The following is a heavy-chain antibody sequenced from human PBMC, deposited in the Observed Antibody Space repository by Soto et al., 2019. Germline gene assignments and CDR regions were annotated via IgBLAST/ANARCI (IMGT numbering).Heavy chain of an antibody. D-gene: IGHD3-10*01. CDR2: INPNSGGT. V-gene: IGHV1-2*04. Sequence: ASVKVSCKASGYTFTGYYMHWVRQAPGQGLEWMGWINPNSGGTNYAQKFQGWVTMTRDTSISTAYMELSRLRSDDTAVYYCARERNRSGGYGMGVWGQGTTVTVSS. J-gene: IGHJ6*02. CDR3: ARERNRSGGYGMGV. CDR1: GYTFTGYY.